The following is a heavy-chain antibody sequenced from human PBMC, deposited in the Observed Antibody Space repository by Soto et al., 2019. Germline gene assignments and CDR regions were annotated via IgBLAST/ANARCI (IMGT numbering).Heavy chain of an antibody. CDR3: ARGGYGDLSPLLGFDY. CDR2: ISAYNGNT. V-gene: IGHV1-18*01. Sequence: QVQLVQSGAEVKKPGASVKVSCKASGYTFTSYGISWVRQAPGQGLEWMGWISAYNGNTNYAQKLQGRVTMTTDTSTSTAYVELRSLRSDGTAVYYCARGGYGDLSPLLGFDYWGQGTLVTVSS. D-gene: IGHD4-17*01. J-gene: IGHJ4*02. CDR1: GYTFTSYG.